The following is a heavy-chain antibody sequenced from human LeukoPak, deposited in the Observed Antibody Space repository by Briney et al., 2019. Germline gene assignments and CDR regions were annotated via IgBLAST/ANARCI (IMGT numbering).Heavy chain of an antibody. Sequence: SVKVSCKASGGTFSIYAISWVRQAPGQGLEWMGGIIPIFGTANYAQKFQGRVTITADKSTSTAYMELSSLRSEDTAVYYCAREIQYSGSYYAFDIWGQGTMVTVSS. V-gene: IGHV1-69*06. CDR1: GGTFSIYA. J-gene: IGHJ3*02. D-gene: IGHD1-26*01. CDR3: AREIQYSGSYYAFDI. CDR2: IIPIFGTA.